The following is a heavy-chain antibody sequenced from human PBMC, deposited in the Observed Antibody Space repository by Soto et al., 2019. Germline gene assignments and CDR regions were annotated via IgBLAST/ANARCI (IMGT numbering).Heavy chain of an antibody. CDR3: TNIGPLGIVPHDAFDI. CDR1: GFTFSSYA. D-gene: IGHD7-27*01. J-gene: IGHJ3*02. V-gene: IGHV3-23*01. Sequence: GGSLRLSCAASGFTFSSYAMSWVRQAPGKGLEWVSAISGSGGSTYYADSVKGRFTISRDNSKNTLYLQMNSLRAEDTAVYYCTNIGPLGIVPHDAFDIWGQGTMVTVSS. CDR2: ISGSGGST.